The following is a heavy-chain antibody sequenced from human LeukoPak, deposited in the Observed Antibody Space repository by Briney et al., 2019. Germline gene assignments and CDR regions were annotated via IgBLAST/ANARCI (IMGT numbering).Heavy chain of an antibody. D-gene: IGHD3-22*01. CDR3: ARDRGYYYDSSGYDY. Sequence: SETLSLTCTVSGGSISSYYWSWIRQPPGKGLEWIGYIYYSGSTNYNPSLKSRVTISVDTSKNQFSLELSSVTAADTAVYYCARDRGYYYDSSGYDYWGQGTLVTVSS. CDR2: IYYSGST. J-gene: IGHJ4*02. V-gene: IGHV4-59*01. CDR1: GGSISSYY.